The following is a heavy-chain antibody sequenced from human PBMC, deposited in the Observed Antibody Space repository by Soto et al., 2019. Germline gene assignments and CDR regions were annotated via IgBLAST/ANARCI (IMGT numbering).Heavy chain of an antibody. CDR1: GFTFSSYG. Sequence: QVQLVESGGGVVQPGRSLRLSCAASGFTFSSYGMHWVRQAPGKGLEWVAVISYDGSNKYYADSVKGRFTISRDNSKNTLYLQMNRLRAEDTAVYYCAKDKTRRYSGSLDIWGQGTMVTVSS. D-gene: IGHD1-26*01. J-gene: IGHJ3*02. V-gene: IGHV3-30*18. CDR3: AKDKTRRYSGSLDI. CDR2: ISYDGSNK.